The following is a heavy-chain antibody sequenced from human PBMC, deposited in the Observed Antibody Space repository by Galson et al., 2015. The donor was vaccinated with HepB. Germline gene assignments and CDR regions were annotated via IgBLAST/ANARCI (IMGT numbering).Heavy chain of an antibody. J-gene: IGHJ5*02. CDR3: ARGPHSSSWHNWFDP. Sequence: SLRLSCAASGFTFSSYSMNWVRQAPGKGLEWVSSISSSSSYIYYADSVKGRFTISRDNAKNSLYLQMNSLRAEDTAVYYCARGPHSSSWHNWFDPWGQGTLVTVSS. V-gene: IGHV3-21*01. CDR2: ISSSSSYI. CDR1: GFTFSSYS. D-gene: IGHD6-13*01.